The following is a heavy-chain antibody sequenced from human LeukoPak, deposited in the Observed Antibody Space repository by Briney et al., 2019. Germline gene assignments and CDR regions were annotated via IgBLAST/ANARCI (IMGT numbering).Heavy chain of an antibody. CDR2: ISYDGSNK. CDR3: ARGGVPADDY. J-gene: IGHJ4*02. Sequence: GGVLRLSCAASGFTFSSYAMHWVRQAPGKGLEWVAVISYDGSNKYYADSVKGRFTISRDNSKNTLYLQMNSLGAEDTAVYYCARGGVPADDYWGQGTLVTVSS. D-gene: IGHD2-2*01. V-gene: IGHV3-30*04. CDR1: GFTFSSYA.